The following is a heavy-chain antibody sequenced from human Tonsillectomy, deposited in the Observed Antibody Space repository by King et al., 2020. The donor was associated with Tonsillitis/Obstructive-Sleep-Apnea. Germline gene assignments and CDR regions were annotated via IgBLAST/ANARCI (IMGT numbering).Heavy chain of an antibody. V-gene: IGHV5-10-1*01. J-gene: IGHJ6*03. CDR3: ARHEEGGGVIPNYNYYMDV. CDR1: GYSFTSYW. CDR2: IDPRDSYT. Sequence: VQLVQSGAEVKKPGESLRISCKGSGYSFTSYWIRWVRQMPGKGLEWMGTIDPRDSYTNNSPSFQGHVTISADKSISTVYLQWSSLKASDTAMYYCARHEEGGGVIPNYNYYMDVWGKGTTVTVSS. D-gene: IGHD3-16*02.